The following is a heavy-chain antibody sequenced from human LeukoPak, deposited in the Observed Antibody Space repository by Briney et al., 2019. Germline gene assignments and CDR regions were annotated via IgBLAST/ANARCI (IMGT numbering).Heavy chain of an antibody. CDR1: GCSLSTSGVG. D-gene: IGHD2/OR15-2a*01. Sequence: SAPTLVKPTQTLTLTCTFSGCSLSTSGVGVGWIRQPPGKALGGLALHYWNADNPDNPSLNTRLIITKDTSKNQVVLTMTNMDPVDTATYYCAHNNFLSNFDYWGQGTLVTVSS. CDR3: AHNNFLSNFDY. CDR2: HYWNADN. V-gene: IGHV2-5*01. J-gene: IGHJ4*02.